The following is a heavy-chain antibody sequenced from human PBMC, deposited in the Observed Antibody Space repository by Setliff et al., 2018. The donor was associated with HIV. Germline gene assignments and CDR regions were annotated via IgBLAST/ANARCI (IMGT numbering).Heavy chain of an antibody. CDR2: ISTYNGNT. CDR3: ARLTSDYYDSSGSSGENDY. CDR1: GYTFTAFG. V-gene: IGHV1-18*01. Sequence: ASVKVSCKASGYTFTAFGMNWLRQAPGQGPEWMGWISTYNGNTNYAQKFQGRVTMTRNTSISTAYMELSSLRSEDTAVYYCARLTSDYYDSSGSSGENDYWGQGTLVTVSS. D-gene: IGHD3-22*01. J-gene: IGHJ4*02.